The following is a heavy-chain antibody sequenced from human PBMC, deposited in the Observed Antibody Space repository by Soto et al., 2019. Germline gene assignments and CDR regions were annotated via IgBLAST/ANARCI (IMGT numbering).Heavy chain of an antibody. CDR2: IRSKANSYAT. V-gene: IGHV3-73*01. CDR1: GSTFSGSA. Sequence: GGSLRLSCAASGSTFSGSAMHWVRQASGKGLEWVGRIRSKANSYATAYAASVKGRFTISRDDSKNTAYLQMNSLKTEDTAVYYCTRPTVTTSYWGQGTLVTVSS. D-gene: IGHD4-4*01. J-gene: IGHJ4*02. CDR3: TRPTVTTSY.